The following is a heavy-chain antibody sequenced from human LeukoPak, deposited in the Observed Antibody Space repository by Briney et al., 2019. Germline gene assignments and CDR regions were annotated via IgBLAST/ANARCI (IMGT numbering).Heavy chain of an antibody. CDR1: GGSISSSRYY. J-gene: IGHJ4*02. CDR2: FYYSGTT. D-gene: IGHD1-26*01. CDR3: ARTVGGTPYYFDN. V-gene: IGHV4-39*01. Sequence: SETLSLTCTVSGGSISSSRYYWGWIRQPPGKGLEWIGSFYYSGTTYYNPSLESRVTISVDTSKNQFSLKLSSVTAADTAVYYCARTVGGTPYYFDNWGQGTLVTVSS.